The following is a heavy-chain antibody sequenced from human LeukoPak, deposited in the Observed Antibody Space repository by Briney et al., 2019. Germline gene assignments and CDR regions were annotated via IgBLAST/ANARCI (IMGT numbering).Heavy chain of an antibody. CDR1: GYSFTSYW. CDR2: IYPGDSDT. V-gene: IGHV5-51*01. J-gene: IGHJ1*01. CDR3: ARQDIVVVTATPAEYFQH. Sequence: LGEFLKISCKGSGYSFTSYWIGWVRQMPGKGLEWMGIIYPGDSDTRYSPSFQGQVTISADKSISTAYLQWSSLKASDTAMYYCARQDIVVVTATPAEYFQHWGQGTLVTVSS. D-gene: IGHD2-21*02.